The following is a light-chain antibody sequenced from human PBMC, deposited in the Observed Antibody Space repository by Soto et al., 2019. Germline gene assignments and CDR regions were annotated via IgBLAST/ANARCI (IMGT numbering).Light chain of an antibody. CDR2: EGT. V-gene: IGLV2-23*03. Sequence: QSALTQPASVSGSPGQSITISCTGISSGIGTYNLLSWYQQHPGKAPKLLIYEGTKRPSGVSSRFSGSKSDNTASLTISGLQAEDEGDYYCCSYASSGTFVVFGGGTKVTVL. J-gene: IGLJ2*01. CDR3: CSYASSGTFVV. CDR1: SSGIGTYNL.